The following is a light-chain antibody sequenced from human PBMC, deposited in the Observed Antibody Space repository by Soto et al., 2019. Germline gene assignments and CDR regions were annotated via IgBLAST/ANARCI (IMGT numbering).Light chain of an antibody. V-gene: IGLV2-14*03. CDR3: TSWTTSTTMI. Sequence: QSVLTQPASVSGSPGPSITISCTRTSSDIGAYNFVSWYQQHPGKAPKLMLYDVNIRPSGVSNRFSGSKSGNTASLTISGLQAEDEADYYCTSWTTSTTMIFGGGT. J-gene: IGLJ2*01. CDR1: SSDIGAYNF. CDR2: DVN.